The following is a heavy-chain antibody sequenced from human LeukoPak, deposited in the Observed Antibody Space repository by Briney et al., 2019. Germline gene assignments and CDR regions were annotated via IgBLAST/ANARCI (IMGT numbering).Heavy chain of an antibody. V-gene: IGHV1-2*02. CDR1: GYTFTGYY. D-gene: IGHD3-22*01. Sequence: ASVKVSCKASGYTFTGYYMHWVRQAPGQGLEWMGWINPNSGGTNYAQKFQGRVTMTRDTSISTAYMELSRLRSDDTAVYYCARDLIYYDSSGEFDYRGQGTLVTVSS. CDR2: INPNSGGT. J-gene: IGHJ4*02. CDR3: ARDLIYYDSSGEFDY.